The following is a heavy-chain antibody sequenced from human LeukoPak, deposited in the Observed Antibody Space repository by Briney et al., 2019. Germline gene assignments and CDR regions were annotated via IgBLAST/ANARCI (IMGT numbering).Heavy chain of an antibody. V-gene: IGHV4-39*07. CDR3: ARGGRAIFGVVHDNWFDP. D-gene: IGHD3-3*01. CDR2: IYYSGST. Sequence: SETLSLTCTVSGGSISSSSYYWGWIRQPPGKGLEWIGSIYYSGSTYYNPSLKSRVTISVDTSKNQSSLKLSSVTAADTAVYYCARGGRAIFGVVHDNWFDPWGQGTLVTVSS. CDR1: GGSISSSSYY. J-gene: IGHJ5*02.